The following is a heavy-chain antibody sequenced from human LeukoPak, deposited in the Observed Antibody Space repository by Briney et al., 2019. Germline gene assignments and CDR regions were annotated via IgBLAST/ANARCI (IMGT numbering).Heavy chain of an antibody. Sequence: PSETLSLTCAVYGGSFSGYYWSWIRQPPGKGLEWIGEINHSGSTNYNPSLKSRVTISVDTSKNQFSLKLTSVTAADTAVYYCARHWRYWGQGALVTVSS. CDR2: INHSGST. CDR1: GGSFSGYY. CDR3: ARHWRY. V-gene: IGHV4-34*01. J-gene: IGHJ4*02.